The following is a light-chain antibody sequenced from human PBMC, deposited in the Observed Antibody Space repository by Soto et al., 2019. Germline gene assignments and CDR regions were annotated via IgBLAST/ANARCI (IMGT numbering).Light chain of an antibody. J-gene: IGKJ1*01. CDR3: QQYGSSSGWT. Sequence: EIVLTQSPGTLSLSPGERATLSCRASRPVSSNYLAWYQQKPGQSPRLLIYGASSRATGIPDRFSGSGSGTDFTLTISRLEPEDFAVYYCQQYGSSSGWTFGQGTTVEIK. CDR2: GAS. V-gene: IGKV3-20*01. CDR1: RPVSSNY.